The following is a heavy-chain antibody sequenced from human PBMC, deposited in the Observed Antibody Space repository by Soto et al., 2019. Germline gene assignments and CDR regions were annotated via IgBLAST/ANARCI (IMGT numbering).Heavy chain of an antibody. D-gene: IGHD1-26*01. Sequence: ASVKVSCKASGYTFTSYAMHWVRQAPGQRLEWMGWINPNSGDTNYAQKFQGWVTITRDTSISTAYMELSRLRSDDTAVYYCARGERGSYYYGMDVWGQGTTVTVSS. CDR3: ARGERGSYYYGMDV. CDR1: GYTFTSYA. V-gene: IGHV1-2*04. CDR2: INPNSGDT. J-gene: IGHJ6*02.